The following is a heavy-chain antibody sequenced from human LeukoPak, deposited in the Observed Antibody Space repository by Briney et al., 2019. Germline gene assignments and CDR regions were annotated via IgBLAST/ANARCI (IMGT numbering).Heavy chain of an antibody. CDR2: MNPNSGNS. Sequence: GVSVKVSCKASGYTFTNNDINWLRQATGQGLEWMGYMNPNSGNSAYAQKFQDRVTITTDASISTASMELSGLRSEDTALYYCAREGLDYWGQGTLVTVSS. V-gene: IGHV1-8*01. CDR3: AREGLDY. CDR1: GYTFTNND. J-gene: IGHJ4*02.